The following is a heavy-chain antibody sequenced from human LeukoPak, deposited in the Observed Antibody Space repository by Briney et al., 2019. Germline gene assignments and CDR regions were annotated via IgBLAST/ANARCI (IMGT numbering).Heavy chain of an antibody. CDR1: GGSVSNYY. D-gene: IGHD7-27*01. CDR3: ATRKLGNDY. J-gene: IGHJ4*02. Sequence: SQTLSLTCTVSGGSVSNYYWSWIRQSPGKGLEWIGYIYYTETSYNPSLKSRVTISADTSKNQFSLKLYSVTAADTAVYYCATRKLGNDYWGQGTLVTVSS. V-gene: IGHV4-59*02. CDR2: IYYTET.